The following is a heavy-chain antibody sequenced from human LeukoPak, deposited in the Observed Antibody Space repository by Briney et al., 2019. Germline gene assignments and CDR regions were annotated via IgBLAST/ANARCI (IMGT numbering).Heavy chain of an antibody. Sequence: PGGSLRLSCGASGFTFSNYWMSWVRQAPGKGLEWVINISQDGSGKNYADSVEGRFTISRDNAKNSLYLQMNSLRAEDTAVYYCAKLPDFDYWGQGTLVTVSS. J-gene: IGHJ4*02. D-gene: IGHD1-7*01. CDR2: ISQDGSGK. V-gene: IGHV3-7*03. CDR1: GFTFSNYW. CDR3: AKLPDFDY.